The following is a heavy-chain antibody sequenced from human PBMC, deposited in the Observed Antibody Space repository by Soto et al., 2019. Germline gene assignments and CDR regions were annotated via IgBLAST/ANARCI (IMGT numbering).Heavy chain of an antibody. CDR1: GGSISSSSYY. D-gene: IGHD2-15*01. V-gene: IGHV4-39*01. CDR3: ARPTGVVVAATPPSGGYFDY. J-gene: IGHJ4*02. CDR2: IYYSGST. Sequence: QLQLQESGPGLVKPSETLSLTCTVSGGSISSSSYYWGWIRQPPGKGLEWIGSIYYSGSTYYNPSRKSRVTISVDTSKNQFSLKLSSVTAADTAVYYCARPTGVVVAATPPSGGYFDYWGQGTLVTVSS.